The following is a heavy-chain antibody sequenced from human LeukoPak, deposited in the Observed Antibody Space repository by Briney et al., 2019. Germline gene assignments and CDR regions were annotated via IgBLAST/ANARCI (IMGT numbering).Heavy chain of an antibody. CDR2: MNPNSGNT. CDR3: ARAQGGYSSSWYWPGGIAYYMDV. D-gene: IGHD6-13*01. Sequence: ASVKVSCKASGYTFTSYDINWVRQATGQGLEWMGWMNPNSGNTGYAQKFQGRVTMTRNTSISTAYMELSSLRSEDTAVYYCARAQGGYSSSWYWPGGIAYYMDVWGKGTTVTVSS. CDR1: GYTFTSYD. J-gene: IGHJ6*03. V-gene: IGHV1-8*01.